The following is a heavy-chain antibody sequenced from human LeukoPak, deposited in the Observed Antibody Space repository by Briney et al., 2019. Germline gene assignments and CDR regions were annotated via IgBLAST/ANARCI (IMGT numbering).Heavy chain of an antibody. CDR3: ARLVNCGGGDCYEDY. Sequence: GESLKISCKTSGFTFTNHWITWVRQMPGKGLEWMGGIDPTDSYTNYGPSFQGHVTISADNPISTAYLHWSRLKASDTAIYYCARLVNCGGGDCYEDYWGQGTLVTVTS. CDR2: IDPTDSYT. D-gene: IGHD2-21*01. V-gene: IGHV5-10-1*01. J-gene: IGHJ4*02. CDR1: GFTFTNHW.